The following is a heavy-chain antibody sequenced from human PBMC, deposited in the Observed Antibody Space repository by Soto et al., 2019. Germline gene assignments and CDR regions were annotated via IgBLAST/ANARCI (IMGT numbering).Heavy chain of an antibody. V-gene: IGHV3-23*01. Sequence: HPGGSLRLSCAASGFTCSSYDMSWVRQAPGKGLEWVSTILVGGSTHYEDSVKGRFTISRDTSKNTVYLQMNSLTAGDTAVYYCAKATATGGGAFEIYGQGTMVTVSS. D-gene: IGHD2-8*02. J-gene: IGHJ3*02. CDR3: AKATATGGGAFEI. CDR2: ILVGGST. CDR1: GFTCSSYD.